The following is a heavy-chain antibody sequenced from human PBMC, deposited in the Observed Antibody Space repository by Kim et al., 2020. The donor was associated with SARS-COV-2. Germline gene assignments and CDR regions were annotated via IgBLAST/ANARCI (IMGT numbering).Heavy chain of an antibody. CDR1: GFIFSTYA. CDR3: AKGNREGGGYYDSSGYYSPLYYFDY. CDR2: ISGSGGST. J-gene: IGHJ4*02. V-gene: IGHV3-23*01. D-gene: IGHD3-22*01. Sequence: GGSLRLSCAASGFIFSTYAMSWVRQAPGKGLEWVSAISGSGGSTYYADSVKGRFTISRDNSKNTLYLQMNSLRAEDTAVYYCAKGNREGGGYYDSSGYYSPLYYFDYWGQGTLVTVSS.